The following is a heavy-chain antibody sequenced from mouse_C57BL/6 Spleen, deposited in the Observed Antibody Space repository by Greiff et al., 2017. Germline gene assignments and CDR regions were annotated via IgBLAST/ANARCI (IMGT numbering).Heavy chain of an antibody. J-gene: IGHJ1*03. CDR2: ISYDGSN. D-gene: IGHD1-1*01. CDR3: ARVAPYYYGGSCWYFDD. CDR1: GYSITSGYY. Sequence: EVKLMESGPGLVKPSQSLSLTCSVTGYSITSGYYRYWIRQFPGNKLVWMGYISYDGSNNYKPSLKNRISITRDTSKNQFYLKLNSVTTEDTATYSCARVAPYYYGGSCWYFDDWGTGTTVTVSS. V-gene: IGHV3-6*01.